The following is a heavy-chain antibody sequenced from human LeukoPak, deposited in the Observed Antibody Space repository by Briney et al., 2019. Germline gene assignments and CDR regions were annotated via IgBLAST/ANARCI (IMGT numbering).Heavy chain of an antibody. CDR1: GASISSDDYY. J-gene: IGHJ6*02. Sequence: PSQTLSLTCSVSGASISSDDYYWSWIREPPGTGLEWIGEIDHRESTTYNPSLKSRVTISVDTSKNQFSLKLNSVTAADTAVYYCASRMYYYYGMDVWGQGTTVIVSS. CDR3: ASRMYYYYGMDV. V-gene: IGHV4-30-4*01. CDR2: IDHREST.